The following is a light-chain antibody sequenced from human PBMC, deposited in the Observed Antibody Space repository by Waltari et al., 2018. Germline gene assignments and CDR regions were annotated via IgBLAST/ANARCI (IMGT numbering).Light chain of an antibody. CDR1: QGISTY. CDR3: QQLNAYPPYS. CDR2: GAS. Sequence: DFQLTQSPSFLSTFVGDRVTITCRASQGISTYLAWYQQKPGKAPKLLIYGASTLRSGVPSRFSGSGSGTEFTLTISSLQPEDFATYYCQQLNAYPPYSFGQGTKLEIK. V-gene: IGKV1-9*01. J-gene: IGKJ2*03.